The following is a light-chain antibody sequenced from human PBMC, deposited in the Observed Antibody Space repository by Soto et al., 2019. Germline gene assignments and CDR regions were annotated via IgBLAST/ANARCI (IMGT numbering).Light chain of an antibody. CDR2: GAS. Sequence: IVLTQSPGTLSLSPGERATLSCRASQSVSSSYLAWYQQKPGQAPRLLIYGASSRATGIPDRFSGSGSGTDFTLTITGLEPEDFAVYYCQQYGNSPLITFGPGTKVDIK. CDR3: QQYGNSPLIT. CDR1: QSVSSSY. J-gene: IGKJ3*01. V-gene: IGKV3-20*01.